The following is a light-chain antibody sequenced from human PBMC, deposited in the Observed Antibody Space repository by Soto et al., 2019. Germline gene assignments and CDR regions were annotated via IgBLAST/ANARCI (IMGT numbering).Light chain of an antibody. CDR3: SSYTSSGTYV. Sequence: ALTQPASVSGSPGQSITVSCTGTSSDLGAYTYVSWYQQHPGKAPKLIIHDVSNRPSGVSNRFSGSKSGNSASLTISGLQAEDEADYYCSSYTSSGTYVFGSGTKV. J-gene: IGLJ1*01. V-gene: IGLV2-14*03. CDR1: SSDLGAYTY. CDR2: DVS.